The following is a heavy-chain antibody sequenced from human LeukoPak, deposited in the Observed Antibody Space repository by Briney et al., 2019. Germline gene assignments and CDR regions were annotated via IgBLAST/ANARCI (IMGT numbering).Heavy chain of an antibody. CDR2: INYSGIT. D-gene: IGHD3-10*01. CDR1: GDSISTYY. Sequence: SETLSLTCTVSGDSISTYYWSWIRQPPGKRLEWIGYINYSGITNYNPSLKSRVTISVDTSKNQFSLKLSSATAADTAVYYCARGLWFAVLGAFDIWGRGTMVTVSS. CDR3: ARGLWFAVLGAFDI. V-gene: IGHV4-59*01. J-gene: IGHJ3*02.